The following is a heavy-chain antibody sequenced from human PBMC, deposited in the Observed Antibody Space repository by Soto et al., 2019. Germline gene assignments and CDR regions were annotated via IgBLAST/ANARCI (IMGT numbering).Heavy chain of an antibody. D-gene: IGHD2-21*01. CDR1: GGSISSGGYY. V-gene: IGHV4-31*03. CDR3: ARHVFTIGLDV. J-gene: IGHJ6*04. Sequence: QVQLQESGPGLVKPSQTLSLTCTVSGGSISSGGYYWSWIRQHPGKGLEWIGYIYYSGSTYYNPSIQYRVTIPEEASKNQFPVKLSSVTAADTAVYYCARHVFTIGLDVWGNGTTVTVSS. CDR2: IYYSGST.